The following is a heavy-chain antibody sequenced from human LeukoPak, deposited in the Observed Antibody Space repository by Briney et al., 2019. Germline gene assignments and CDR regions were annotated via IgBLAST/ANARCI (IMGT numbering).Heavy chain of an antibody. CDR3: ARSVAAAGIRSPSFDP. D-gene: IGHD6-13*01. V-gene: IGHV4-39*01. Sequence: SETLSLTCTVSGGSISSSSYYWGWIRQPPGKGLEWFGSIYYSGSTYYNPSLKSRVTISVDTSKNQFSLKMSSVTAADTAVYYCARSVAAAGIRSPSFDPWGQGTLVTVSS. CDR2: IYYSGST. J-gene: IGHJ5*02. CDR1: GGSISSSSYY.